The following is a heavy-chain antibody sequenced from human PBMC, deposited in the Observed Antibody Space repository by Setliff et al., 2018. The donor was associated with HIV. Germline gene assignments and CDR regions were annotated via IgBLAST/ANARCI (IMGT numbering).Heavy chain of an antibody. CDR3: ARDPQDTRGWYIYYFDY. D-gene: IGHD6-19*01. CDR1: GYMFTDYY. Sequence: ASVKVSCKASGYMFTDYYIHWVRQAPGQGLERMGWISPKSGDTKYGQSFQGRVTMTRDTSISTAYMNLSGLRSNDTAVYYCARDPQDTRGWYIYYFDYWGQGTLVTVSS. V-gene: IGHV1-2*02. J-gene: IGHJ4*02. CDR2: ISPKSGDT.